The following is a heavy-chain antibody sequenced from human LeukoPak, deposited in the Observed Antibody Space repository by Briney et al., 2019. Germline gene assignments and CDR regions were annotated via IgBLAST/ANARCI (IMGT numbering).Heavy chain of an antibody. CDR3: AKDIRGSTGTTRYFDY. CDR2: ISWNSGSI. CDR1: GFTFDDYA. D-gene: IGHD1-1*01. Sequence: GGSLRLSCAASGFTFDDYAMHWVRQAPGKGLEWVSGISWNSGSIGYADSVKGRFTISRDNAKNSLYLQMNSLRAKDTALYYCAKDIRGSTGTTRYFDYWGQGTLVTVSS. J-gene: IGHJ4*02. V-gene: IGHV3-9*01.